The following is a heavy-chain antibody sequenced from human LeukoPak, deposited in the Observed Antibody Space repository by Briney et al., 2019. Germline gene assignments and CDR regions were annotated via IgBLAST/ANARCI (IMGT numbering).Heavy chain of an antibody. CDR2: IYYSGST. J-gene: IGHJ4*02. CDR1: GVSINSYY. D-gene: IGHD1-26*01. Sequence: KSSETLSLTRTVSGVSINSYYWSWLRQPPGKGLEWVGYIYYSGSTNYNPSLKSRVTISVDTSKTQFSLTLSSVTAADTAVYYCARDDGSRSYSVYWGQGTLVTVSS. V-gene: IGHV4-59*01. CDR3: ARDDGSRSYSVY.